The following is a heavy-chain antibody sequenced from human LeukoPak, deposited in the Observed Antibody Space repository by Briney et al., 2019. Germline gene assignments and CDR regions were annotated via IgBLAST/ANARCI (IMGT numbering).Heavy chain of an antibody. CDR1: GFTFSSYA. D-gene: IGHD2-2*01. J-gene: IGHJ4*02. CDR3: ARSVGYCSSTSCYGEGYYFDY. CDR2: ISSNGGST. Sequence: GGSLRLSCAASGFTFSSYAMHWVRQAPGKGLEYVSAISSNGGSTYYANSVKGRFTISRDNSKNTLYLQMGSLRAEDMAVYYCARSVGYCSSTSCYGEGYYFDYWGQGTLVTVSS. V-gene: IGHV3-64*01.